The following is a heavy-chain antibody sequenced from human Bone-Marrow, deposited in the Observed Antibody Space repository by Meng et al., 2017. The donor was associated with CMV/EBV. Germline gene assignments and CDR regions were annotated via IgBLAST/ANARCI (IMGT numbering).Heavy chain of an antibody. D-gene: IGHD4-17*01. J-gene: IGHJ2*01. CDR1: GITFMKNS. Sequence: GGSLRLSCAASGITFMKNSINWVRQAPGKGLEWVASIDSTSEYIYYGDSVKGRFAISRDNAEGSVYLQMNSLRAEDTAVYYCAKVRAGDWYFDLWGRGTQVTVSS. CDR3: AKVRAGDWYFDL. V-gene: IGHV3-21*01. CDR2: IDSTSEYI.